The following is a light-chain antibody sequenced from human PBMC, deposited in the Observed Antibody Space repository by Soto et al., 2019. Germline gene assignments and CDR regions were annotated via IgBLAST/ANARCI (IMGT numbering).Light chain of an antibody. V-gene: IGKV1-5*01. CDR1: QSISSW. CDR2: DAS. CDR3: QQLRT. Sequence: DIQMTQSPSTLSASVGDRVTITCRASQSISSWLAWYQQKPGKAPKLLIYDASSLESRVPSRFSGSGSGTEFTLTISSLQPDDFATYYCQQLRTFGQGTKVEIK. J-gene: IGKJ1*01.